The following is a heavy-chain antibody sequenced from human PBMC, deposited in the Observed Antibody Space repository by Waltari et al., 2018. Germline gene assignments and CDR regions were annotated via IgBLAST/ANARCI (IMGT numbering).Heavy chain of an antibody. V-gene: IGHV3-9*01. D-gene: IGHD7-27*01. CDR1: GFTFDDYA. J-gene: IGHJ6*02. Sequence: EVKLVYSGGGFVQPGRSLSLSFAASGFTFDDYAMPWFRQAPVKGLEWVSGISWNSGSIGYADSVKGRFTSSRDNAKNSLYLQMNSLRAEDTALYYCAKSGELGPAYYYYYYGMDVWGQGTTVTVSS. CDR3: AKSGELGPAYYYYYYGMDV. CDR2: ISWNSGSI.